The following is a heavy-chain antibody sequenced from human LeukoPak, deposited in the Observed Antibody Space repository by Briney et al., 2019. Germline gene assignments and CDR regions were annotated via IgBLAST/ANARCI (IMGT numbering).Heavy chain of an antibody. CDR3: AKEQQLEYGMDV. J-gene: IGHJ6*02. D-gene: IGHD6-13*01. Sequence: PGGSLRLSCAASGFTFSSYGMHWVRQAPGKGLEWVAVISYDGSNKYYADSVKGRFTISRDNSKNTLYLQMNSLRAEDTAVYYCAKEQQLEYGMDVWGQGTTVTVSS. CDR1: GFTFSSYG. V-gene: IGHV3-30*18. CDR2: ISYDGSNK.